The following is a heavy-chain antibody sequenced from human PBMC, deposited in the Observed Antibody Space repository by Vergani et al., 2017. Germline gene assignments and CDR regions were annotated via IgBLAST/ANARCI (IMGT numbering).Heavy chain of an antibody. CDR2: ISSSSSYI. Sequence: VQLVESGGGLVKPGGSLRLSCAASGFTFSSYSMNWVRQAPGKGLEWVSSISSSSSYIYYADSVKGRFTISRDNAKNSLYLQMNSLRAEDTAVYYCARGGYSGYDYDAFDIWGQGTMVTVSS. D-gene: IGHD5-12*01. V-gene: IGHV3-21*01. CDR3: ARGGYSGYDYDAFDI. J-gene: IGHJ3*02. CDR1: GFTFSSYS.